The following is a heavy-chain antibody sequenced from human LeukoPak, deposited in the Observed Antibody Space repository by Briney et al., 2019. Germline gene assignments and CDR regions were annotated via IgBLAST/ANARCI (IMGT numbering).Heavy chain of an antibody. CDR1: GFTFSSYA. CDR2: INGRAATT. J-gene: IGHJ6*03. D-gene: IGHD7-27*01. V-gene: IGHV3-23*01. Sequence: PGGSLRLSCAASGFASGFTFSSYAMSWVRQAPGKGLEWVASINGRAATTYYADSVKGRFTISRDNSKNTLYLQMNSLGADDTAVYYCAKAPATGEGYYFYYMDVWGKGTTVTVS. CDR3: AKAPATGEGYYFYYMDV.